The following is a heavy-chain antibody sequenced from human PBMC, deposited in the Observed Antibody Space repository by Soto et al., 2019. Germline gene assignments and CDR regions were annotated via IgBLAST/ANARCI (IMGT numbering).Heavy chain of an antibody. Sequence: TVALTCAVSSYSLSGGFYWAWIRQPPGKGLEWIGNIYHSGSAHYNPSLKSRVTMSVDTSKNNFSLRLTSVTAADTAVYYCARVTIFEYWFDPWGQGILVTVS. V-gene: IGHV4-38-2*01. CDR1: SYSLSGGFY. J-gene: IGHJ5*02. D-gene: IGHD3-3*01. CDR2: IYHSGSA. CDR3: ARVTIFEYWFDP.